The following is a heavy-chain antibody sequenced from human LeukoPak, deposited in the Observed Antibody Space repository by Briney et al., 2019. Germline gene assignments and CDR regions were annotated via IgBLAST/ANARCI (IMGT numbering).Heavy chain of an antibody. V-gene: IGHV3-30*18. Sequence: GRSLRLSCAASGFSFSSYGMHWVRQAPGKGLEGAAFISYDGSNKYYADSVKGRFTISRDNSKNTLHMQMNTLRAEDTAMYYCAKALNYYDRAYDMWGQGTVVTVSS. CDR1: GFSFSSYG. D-gene: IGHD3-22*01. J-gene: IGHJ3*02. CDR2: ISYDGSNK. CDR3: AKALNYYDRAYDM.